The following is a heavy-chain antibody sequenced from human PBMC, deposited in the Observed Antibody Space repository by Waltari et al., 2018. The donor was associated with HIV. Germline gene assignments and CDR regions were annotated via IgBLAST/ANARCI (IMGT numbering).Heavy chain of an antibody. J-gene: IGHJ4*02. Sequence: EVQLVESGGGFVKTGGSLRLSCAASGFTFSNAWMSWVRQAPGKGLECVGRIKTKTDGGTTDYAAPVKGRFVVSRDDSKNTLFLQMNSLKTEDTAVYYCTTDPGSRYYDFWSGYSTLGYWGQGTL. D-gene: IGHD3-3*01. CDR2: IKTKTDGGTT. CDR3: TTDPGSRYYDFWSGYSTLGY. V-gene: IGHV3-15*01. CDR1: GFTFSNAW.